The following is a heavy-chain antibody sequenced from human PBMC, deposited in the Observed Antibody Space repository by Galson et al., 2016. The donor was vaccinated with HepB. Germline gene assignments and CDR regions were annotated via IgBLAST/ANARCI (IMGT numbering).Heavy chain of an antibody. CDR2: IYYSGST. Sequence: GWIRQPPGKGLEWIGSIYYSGSTYYNPSLKSRVTISVDISNNQFSLRLTSVTAADAAVYYCARQENDRYYYDSGSIAWFDLWGQGTLVAVSS. D-gene: IGHD3-10*01. CDR3: ARQENDRYYYDSGSIAWFDL. J-gene: IGHJ5*02. V-gene: IGHV4-39*01.